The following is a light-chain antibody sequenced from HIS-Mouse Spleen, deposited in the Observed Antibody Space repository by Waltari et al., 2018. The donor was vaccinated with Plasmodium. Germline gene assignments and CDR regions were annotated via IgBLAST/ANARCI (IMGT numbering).Light chain of an antibody. CDR3: CSYAGSYTYV. Sequence: QSALTQPRSVSGSPGQSVTISCTGTSSDVGGYHYVSGYQQHPGKAPKLMIYDVSKRPSGVPDRFSGSKSGNTASLTISGLQAEDEADYYCCSYAGSYTYVFGTGTKVTVL. CDR1: SSDVGGYHY. J-gene: IGLJ1*01. CDR2: DVS. V-gene: IGLV2-11*01.